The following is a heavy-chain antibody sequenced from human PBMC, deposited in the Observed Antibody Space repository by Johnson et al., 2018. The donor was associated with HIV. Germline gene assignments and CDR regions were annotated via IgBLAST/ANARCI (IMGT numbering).Heavy chain of an antibody. CDR1: GFTFSDYA. CDR2: ISYDGSNK. V-gene: IGHV3-30*04. D-gene: IGHD6-6*01. CDR3: ARGEEEQLGDAFDI. J-gene: IGHJ3*02. Sequence: QVQLVESGGGVVQPGGSLRLSCVASGFTFSDYAMHWVRQAPGKGLEWVAVISYDGSNKYYADSVKGRFTISRYNSKNTLYLQMNSLRAEDTAVYYCARGEEEQLGDAFDIWGQGTMVTVSS.